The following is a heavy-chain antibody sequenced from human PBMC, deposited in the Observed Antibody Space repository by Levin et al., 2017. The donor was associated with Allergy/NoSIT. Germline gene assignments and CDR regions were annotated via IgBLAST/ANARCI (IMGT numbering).Heavy chain of an antibody. V-gene: IGHV3-23*01. J-gene: IGHJ4*02. CDR3: AKAPSPWWELLPLFDY. CDR1: GFTFSSYA. CDR2: ISGSGGST. Sequence: GGSLRLSCAASGFTFSSYAMSWVRQAPGKGLEWVSAISGSGGSTYYADSVKGRFTISRDNSKNTLYLQMNSLRAEDTAVYYCAKAPSPWWELLPLFDYWGQGTLVTVSS. D-gene: IGHD1-26*01.